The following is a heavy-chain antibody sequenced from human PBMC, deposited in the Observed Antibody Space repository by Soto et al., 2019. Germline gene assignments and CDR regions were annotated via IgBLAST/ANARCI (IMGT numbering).Heavy chain of an antibody. J-gene: IGHJ6*02. Sequence: GGSLRLSCAASGFTFSSYWMSWVRQAPGKGLEWVANIKQDGSEKYYVDSVKGRFTISRDKAKNSLYLQMNSLRAEDTAVYYCARWRGYYDSSGYYYYYGMDVWGQGTTVTVSS. V-gene: IGHV3-7*01. D-gene: IGHD3-22*01. CDR2: IKQDGSEK. CDR1: GFTFSSYW. CDR3: ARWRGYYDSSGYYYYYGMDV.